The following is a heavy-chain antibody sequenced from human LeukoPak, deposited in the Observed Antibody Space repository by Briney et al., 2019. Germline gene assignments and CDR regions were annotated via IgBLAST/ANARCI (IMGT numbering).Heavy chain of an antibody. V-gene: IGHV4-39*07. CDR3: ASSPGYCSSISCYSYFDY. CDR1: GDSISSSSDY. D-gene: IGHD2-2*02. Sequence: SETLSLTCTVSGDSISSSSDYWGWIRQPPGKGLEWIGSIYYTVTTYYSPSLKSRVTISVDTSKNQFSLKLSSVTAADTAVYYCASSPGYCSSISCYSYFDYWGQGTLVTVSS. CDR2: IYYTVTT. J-gene: IGHJ4*02.